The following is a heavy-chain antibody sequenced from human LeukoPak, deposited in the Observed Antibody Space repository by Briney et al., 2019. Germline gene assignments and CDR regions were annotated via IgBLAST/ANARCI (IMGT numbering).Heavy chain of an antibody. CDR1: GFSFAAYA. CDR3: ARVSGSYKDDAFDI. CDR2: INSDGSST. Sequence: GGSSRLSCAASGFSFAAYAMHWVRQAPGKGLVWVSRINSDGSSTSYADSVKGRFTISRDNAKNTLYLQMNSLRAEDTAVYYCARVSGSYKDDAFDIWGQGTMVTVSS. V-gene: IGHV3-74*01. D-gene: IGHD1-26*01. J-gene: IGHJ3*02.